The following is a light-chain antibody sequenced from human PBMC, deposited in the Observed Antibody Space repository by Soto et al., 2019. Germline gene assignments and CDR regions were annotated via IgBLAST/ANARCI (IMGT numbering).Light chain of an antibody. Sequence: QSALTQPASVSGSPGQSITISCTGTSSDVGNYKYVSWYQQHPGKAPKLLIYDVSKRPSGVSNRFSGSKSGNTASLTITGIQAEDEADYYCSSYTSSSTLVVFGGGTKLTVL. J-gene: IGLJ2*01. V-gene: IGLV2-14*03. CDR1: SSDVGNYKY. CDR3: SSYTSSSTLVV. CDR2: DVS.